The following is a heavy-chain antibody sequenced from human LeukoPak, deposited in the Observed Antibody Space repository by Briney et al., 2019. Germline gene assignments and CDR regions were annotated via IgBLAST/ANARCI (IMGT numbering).Heavy chain of an antibody. V-gene: IGHV4-31*03. CDR3: ARIGSGWYSVRGYFDY. Sequence: SETLSLTCTVSGGSISSGGYYWSWIRQHPGKGLEWIGYIYYSGSTYYNPPLKSRVTISVDTSKNQFSLKLSSVTAADTAVYYCARIGSGWYSVRGYFDYWGQGTLVSVSS. CDR1: GGSISSGGYY. J-gene: IGHJ4*02. D-gene: IGHD6-19*01. CDR2: IYYSGST.